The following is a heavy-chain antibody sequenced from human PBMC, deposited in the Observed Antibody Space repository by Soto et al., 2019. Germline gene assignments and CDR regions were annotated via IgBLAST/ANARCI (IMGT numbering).Heavy chain of an antibody. CDR2: ISYDGSNK. Sequence: GGSLRRSCAASGFTFSRYAMHWVRQAPGKGLEWVAVISYDGSNKYHTDSVKGRFTISRDNSKNTLFLQMDSLRGDDTAMYYCSKDLAYYGSGTYYALDVWGQGTRVTASS. J-gene: IGHJ6*02. CDR1: GFTFSRYA. CDR3: SKDLAYYGSGTYYALDV. D-gene: IGHD3-10*01. V-gene: IGHV3-30*18.